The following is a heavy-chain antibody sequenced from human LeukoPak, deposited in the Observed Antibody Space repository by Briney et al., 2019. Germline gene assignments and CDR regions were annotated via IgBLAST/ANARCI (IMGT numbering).Heavy chain of an antibody. D-gene: IGHD4-23*01. CDR3: ARESYGGLGYFDY. V-gene: IGHV4-59*01. J-gene: IGHJ4*02. CDR1: GGSISSYY. Sequence: SETLSLTCTVSGGSISSYYWSWIRQPPGKGLEWLGYIYYSGSTNYNPSLKSRVTISVDTSKNQFSLKLSSVAAADTAVYYCARESYGGLGYFDYRGQGTLVTVSS. CDR2: IYYSGST.